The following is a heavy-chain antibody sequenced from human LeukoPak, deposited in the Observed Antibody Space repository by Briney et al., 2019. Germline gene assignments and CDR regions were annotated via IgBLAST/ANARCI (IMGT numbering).Heavy chain of an antibody. Sequence: SQTLSLTCTVSGGSISSGSYYWSWIRQPAGKGLEWIGRIYTSGSTNYNPSLKSRVTISVDTSKNQFSLKLSSVTAADTAVYYCARGKSYGFDNWFDPWGQGTLVTVSS. V-gene: IGHV4-61*02. D-gene: IGHD5-18*01. CDR3: ARGKSYGFDNWFDP. CDR1: GGSISSGSYY. CDR2: IYTSGST. J-gene: IGHJ5*02.